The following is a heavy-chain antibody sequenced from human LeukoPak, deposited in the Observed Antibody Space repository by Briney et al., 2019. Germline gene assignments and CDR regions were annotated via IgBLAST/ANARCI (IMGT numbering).Heavy chain of an antibody. CDR3: AKTPSVRWEPKTDAFDI. D-gene: IGHD1-26*01. CDR2: ISGSGGST. J-gene: IGHJ3*02. V-gene: IGHV3-23*01. CDR1: GFTFSSYA. Sequence: PGGSLRLSCAASGFTFSSYAMCWVRQAPGKGLEWVSAISGSGGSTYYADSVKGRFTISRDNSKNTLYLQMNSLRAEDTAVYYCAKTPSVRWEPKTDAFDIWGQGTMVTVSS.